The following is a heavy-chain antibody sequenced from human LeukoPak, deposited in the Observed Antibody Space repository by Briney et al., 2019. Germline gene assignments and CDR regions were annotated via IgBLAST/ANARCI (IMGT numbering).Heavy chain of an antibody. Sequence: SSETLSLTCTVSGGAISSYYWSWIRQPPGQGLEWIAYMFYSGSTNYKPSLKSRVTISIDTSKNQFSLSLSSVTAADTAVYYCARGRGEVVIAAWDVFDIWGQGTMVTVSS. J-gene: IGHJ3*02. CDR1: GGAISSYY. CDR3: ARGRGEVVIAAWDVFDI. D-gene: IGHD2-15*01. CDR2: MFYSGST. V-gene: IGHV4-59*08.